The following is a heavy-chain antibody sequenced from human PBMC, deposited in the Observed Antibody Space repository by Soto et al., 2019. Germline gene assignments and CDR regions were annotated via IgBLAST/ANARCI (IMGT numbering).Heavy chain of an antibody. V-gene: IGHV1-69*13. J-gene: IGHJ6*02. Sequence: SVKVSCKASGGTFSSYAISWVRQAPGQGLEWMGGIIPIFGTANYAQKFQGRVTITADESTSTAYMELSSLRSEDTAVYYCASSGSYSPPYYYYGMDVWGQGTTVTVSS. CDR3: ASSGSYSPPYYYYGMDV. CDR2: IIPIFGTA. D-gene: IGHD1-26*01. CDR1: GGTFSSYA.